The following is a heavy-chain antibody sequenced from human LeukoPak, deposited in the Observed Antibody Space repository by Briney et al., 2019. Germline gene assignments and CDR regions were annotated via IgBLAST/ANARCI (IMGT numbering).Heavy chain of an antibody. V-gene: IGHV3-64D*06. D-gene: IGHD2-2*01. CDR1: GFTFSSYA. J-gene: IGHJ4*02. CDR3: VKDGGGDIVVVPAAMGINYFDY. Sequence: PGGSLRLSCSASGFTFSSYAMHCVRQAPRKGLQYVSAISSNGGSTYYPDSVKGRFTISRDNSKNTLYLQMSSLRAEDTAVYYCVKDGGGDIVVVPAAMGINYFDYWGQGTLVTVSS. CDR2: ISSNGGST.